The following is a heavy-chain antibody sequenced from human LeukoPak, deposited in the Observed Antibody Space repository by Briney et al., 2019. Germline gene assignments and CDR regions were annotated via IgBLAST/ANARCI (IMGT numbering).Heavy chain of an antibody. CDR2: IYFSGST. CDR3: ARGEALRQNYGMDV. Sequence: SETLSLTCTVSGGSINGYYWTWIRQPPGKGLEWIGYIYFSGSTEYNPSLKSQVTISIDKSKNQFSLKLSSVAAADTAVYYCARGEALRQNYGMDVWGQGTTVTVS. V-gene: IGHV4-59*01. CDR1: GGSINGYY. J-gene: IGHJ6*02.